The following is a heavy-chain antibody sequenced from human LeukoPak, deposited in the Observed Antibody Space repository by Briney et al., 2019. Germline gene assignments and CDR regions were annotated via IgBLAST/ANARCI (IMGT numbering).Heavy chain of an antibody. V-gene: IGHV1-69*04. Sequence: ASVKVSCKASGGTFSSYTISWVRQAPGQGLEGMGRIIPILGIANYAQKFQGRVTITADKSTSTAYMELSSLRSEDTAVYYCARDEVVTATDAFDIWGQGTMVTVSS. D-gene: IGHD2-21*02. CDR1: GGTFSSYT. CDR2: IIPILGIA. CDR3: ARDEVVTATDAFDI. J-gene: IGHJ3*02.